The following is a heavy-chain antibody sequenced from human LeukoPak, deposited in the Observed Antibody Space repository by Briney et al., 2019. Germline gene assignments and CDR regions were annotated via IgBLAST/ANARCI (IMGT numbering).Heavy chain of an antibody. CDR2: IIPIFGTA. J-gene: IGHJ3*02. Sequence: AASVKVSCKASGGTFSSYAISWVRQAPGQGLEWMGGIIPIFGTANYAQKFQGRVTITADESTSTAYMELSRLRSDDTAVYYCASRGEYYDYVWGSYNAFDIWGQGTMVTVSS. CDR3: ASRGEYYDYVWGSYNAFDI. CDR1: GGTFSSYA. V-gene: IGHV1-69*13. D-gene: IGHD3-16*01.